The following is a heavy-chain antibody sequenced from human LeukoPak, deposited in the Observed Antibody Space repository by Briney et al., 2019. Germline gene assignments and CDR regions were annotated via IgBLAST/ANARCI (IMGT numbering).Heavy chain of an antibody. D-gene: IGHD5-18*01. V-gene: IGHV4-34*01. CDR2: INHSGST. CDR1: GGSFSGYY. CDR3: ARGGGYYLYHYSEIDY. J-gene: IGHJ4*02. Sequence: SETLSLTRAVYGGSFSGYYWSWIRQPPGKGLEWIGEINHSGSTNYNPSLKSRVTISVDTSKNQFSLKLSSVTAADTAVYYCARGGGYYLYHYSEIDYWGQGTLVTVSS.